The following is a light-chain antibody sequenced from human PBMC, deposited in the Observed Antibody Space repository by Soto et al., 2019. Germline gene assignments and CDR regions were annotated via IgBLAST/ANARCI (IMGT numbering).Light chain of an antibody. CDR1: HSVSSN. J-gene: IGKJ1*01. CDR2: GAS. CDR3: QQYNNWPLG. V-gene: IGKV3-15*01. Sequence: EIVMTQSPATLSVSPGERATLSCRASHSVSSNLAWYQQKPGQAPRLLIYGASTRATGIPARFSGSGSGTEFTLTISSLQSEDFAVYYCQQYNNWPLGFGQGTKVEIK.